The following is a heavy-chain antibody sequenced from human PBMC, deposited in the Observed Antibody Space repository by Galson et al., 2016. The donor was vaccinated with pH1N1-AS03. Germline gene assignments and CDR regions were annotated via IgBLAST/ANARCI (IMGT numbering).Heavy chain of an antibody. CDR3: ARSTHVNEGLDF. CDR1: GFSLSTGGVH. D-gene: IGHD2-8*01. V-gene: IGHV2-5*02. CDR2: IFWDGET. J-gene: IGHJ4*02. Sequence: PALVKPTQTLTLTCTFSGFSLSTGGVHVAWIRQPPGKALEWLAFIFWDGETRYRPSLRSRLTITKDTSKNQVVLTMTNMDPVDTATYYCARSTHVNEGLDFWGQGTLVTVSS.